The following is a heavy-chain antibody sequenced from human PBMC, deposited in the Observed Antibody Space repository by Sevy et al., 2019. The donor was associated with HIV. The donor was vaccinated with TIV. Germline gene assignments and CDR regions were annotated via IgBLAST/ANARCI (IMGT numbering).Heavy chain of an antibody. D-gene: IGHD6-6*01. CDR3: AKGPTARTVYYFDY. CDR1: GFTFDDYA. CDR2: ISWNSGSI. Sequence: GGYLRLSCAASGFTFDDYAMHWVRQAPGKGLEWVSGISWNSGSIGYTDSVKGRFTISRDNTKNSLYLQMNSLRAEDTALDYWAKGPTARTVYYFDYWGQGTLVTVSS. J-gene: IGHJ4*02. V-gene: IGHV3-9*01.